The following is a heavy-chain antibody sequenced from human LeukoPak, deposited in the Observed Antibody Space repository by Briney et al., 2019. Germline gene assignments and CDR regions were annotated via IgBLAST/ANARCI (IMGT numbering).Heavy chain of an antibody. V-gene: IGHV3-7*01. Sequence: GGSLRLSCAASGFTFRGYWMSWVRQAPGKGLEWVANIKEDGSEKYYVDSVKGRFTISRDNAKNSLNLQMDSLRVEDTAVYYCTRGDSSSKIDHWGQGTLVTVSS. J-gene: IGHJ4*02. D-gene: IGHD6-6*01. CDR1: GFTFRGYW. CDR3: TRGDSSSKIDH. CDR2: IKEDGSEK.